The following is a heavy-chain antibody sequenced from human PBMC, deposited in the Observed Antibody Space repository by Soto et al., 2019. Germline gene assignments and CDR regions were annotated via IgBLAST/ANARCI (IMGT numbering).Heavy chain of an antibody. CDR1: GGSISSGCYY. D-gene: IGHD2-2*01. Sequence: SETLSLTCTVSGGSISSGCYYWGWIRQPPGKGLEWIGSIYYSGSTYYNPSLKSRVTISVDTSKNQFSLKLSSVTAADTAVYYCARLLGYCSSTSCFPRYYYYYGMDVWGQGTTVTVSS. CDR3: ARLLGYCSSTSCFPRYYYYYGMDV. CDR2: IYYSGST. V-gene: IGHV4-39*01. J-gene: IGHJ6*02.